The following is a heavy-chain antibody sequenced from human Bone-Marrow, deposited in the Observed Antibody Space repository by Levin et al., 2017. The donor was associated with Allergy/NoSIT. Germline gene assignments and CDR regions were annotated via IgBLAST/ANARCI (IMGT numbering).Heavy chain of an antibody. CDR3: ARSFYGGNSMVGY. V-gene: IGHV1-2*06. CDR1: GYTFTGYY. D-gene: IGHD4-23*01. J-gene: IGHJ4*02. Sequence: ASVKVSCKASGYTFTGYYMHWVRQAPGQGLEWMGRINPNSGGTNYAQKFQGRVTMTRDTSISTAYMELSRLRSDDTAVYYCARSFYGGNSMVGYWGQGTLVTVSS. CDR2: INPNSGGT.